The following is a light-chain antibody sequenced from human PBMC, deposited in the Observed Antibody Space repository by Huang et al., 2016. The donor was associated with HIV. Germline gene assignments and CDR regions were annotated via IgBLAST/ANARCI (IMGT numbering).Light chain of an antibody. J-gene: IGKJ2*01. CDR1: QSVSNN. CDR2: GTS. CDR3: QQYNTWPYT. Sequence: EIVMTQSPATLYVSPGEGATLSCRASQSVSNNLAWYQQKLGQAPRLLIYGTSARSTGLPAMFSGSGSGTEFTLTISSLQSEDFAVYYCQQYNTWPYTFGQGTSLAI. V-gene: IGKV3-15*01.